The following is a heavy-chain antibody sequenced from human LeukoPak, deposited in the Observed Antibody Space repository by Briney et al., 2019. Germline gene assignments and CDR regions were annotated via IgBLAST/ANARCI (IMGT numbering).Heavy chain of an antibody. Sequence: SETLSLTCTVSGGSISNYYWSWIRQPPGKGLEWIGYIYYSGSTDYNPSLKSRVTISVDTSKNQFSLKLSSVTAADTAVYYCARDKKGSSCYDCWGQGTLVTASS. D-gene: IGHD2-2*01. J-gene: IGHJ4*02. CDR2: IYYSGST. CDR1: GGSISNYY. V-gene: IGHV4-59*01. CDR3: ARDKKGSSCYDC.